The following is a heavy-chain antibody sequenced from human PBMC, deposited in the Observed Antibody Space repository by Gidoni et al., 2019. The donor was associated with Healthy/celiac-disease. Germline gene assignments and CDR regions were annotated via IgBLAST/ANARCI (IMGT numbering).Heavy chain of an antibody. J-gene: IGHJ6*02. CDR3: ARIGGGDFWSGYYNHYYYYGVDV. CDR1: GFTFSRYC. D-gene: IGHD3-3*01. Sequence: EVQLVESGGGLVQPGGSLRLSCAASGFTFSRYCMSWVRQAPGKGLEWVANIKQDGSEKYYVDSVKGRFTISRDNAKNSLYLQMNSLRAEDTAVYYCARIGGGDFWSGYYNHYYYYGVDVWGQGTTVTVSS. V-gene: IGHV3-7*03. CDR2: IKQDGSEK.